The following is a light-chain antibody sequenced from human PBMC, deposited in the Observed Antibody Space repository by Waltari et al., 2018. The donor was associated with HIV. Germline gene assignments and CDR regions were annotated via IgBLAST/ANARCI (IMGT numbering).Light chain of an antibody. J-gene: IGKJ1*01. Sequence: DIVMTQSPLSMPVTPGEPASISCRSSQSLLHSNGYYFLDWYLQRPGQSPQLLIYLGSSRASGVPDRFSGSGSGTVFTLKISRVEAEDVGFYFCMQALQTPWTFGHGTRVDIK. CDR1: QSLLHSNGYYF. CDR3: MQALQTPWT. V-gene: IGKV2-28*01. CDR2: LGS.